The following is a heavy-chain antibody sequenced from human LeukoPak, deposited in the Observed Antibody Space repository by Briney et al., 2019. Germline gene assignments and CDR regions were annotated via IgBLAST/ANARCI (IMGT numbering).Heavy chain of an antibody. D-gene: IGHD6-19*01. CDR2: IIPIFGTA. CDR3: AYSSGWYEAFDY. CDR1: GYTFTSYG. V-gene: IGHV1-69*13. Sequence: SVKVSCKASGYTFTSYGISWVRQAPGQGLEWMGGIIPIFGTANYAQKFQGRVTITADESTSTAYMELSSLRSEDTAVYYCAYSSGWYEAFDYWGQGTLVTVSS. J-gene: IGHJ4*02.